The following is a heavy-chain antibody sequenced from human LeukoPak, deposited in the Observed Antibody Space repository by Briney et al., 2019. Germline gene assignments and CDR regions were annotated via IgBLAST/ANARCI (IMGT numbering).Heavy chain of an antibody. J-gene: IGHJ4*02. CDR3: AKGPFGGFYDRSGYHDY. V-gene: IGHV3-9*01. Sequence: GRSLRLSCAASGFTFDDYAMHWVRQAPGKGLEWVSGISWNSGSIGYADSVKGRFTISRDNAKNSLYLQMNSLRAEDTALYYCAKGPFGGFYDRSGYHDYWGQGTLVTVSS. CDR1: GFTFDDYA. CDR2: ISWNSGSI. D-gene: IGHD3-22*01.